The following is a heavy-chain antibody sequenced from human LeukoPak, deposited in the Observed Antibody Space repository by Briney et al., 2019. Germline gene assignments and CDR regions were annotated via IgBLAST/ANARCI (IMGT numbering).Heavy chain of an antibody. CDR2: VNPSGGSA. CDR3: ARGRHYYDASDYYYEGDAFDI. D-gene: IGHD3-22*01. Sequence: GASVKVSCKASGDTFTSYYMHWVRQAPGQGLEWMGIVNPSGGSASYAQKLQGRVTMTRDMSTSTVYMELSSLRSEDTAVYFCARGRHYYDASDYYYEGDAFDIWGQGTMVTVSS. J-gene: IGHJ3*02. V-gene: IGHV1-46*01. CDR1: GDTFTSYY.